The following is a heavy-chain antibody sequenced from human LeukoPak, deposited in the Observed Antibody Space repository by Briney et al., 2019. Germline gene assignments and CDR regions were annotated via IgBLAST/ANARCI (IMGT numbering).Heavy chain of an antibody. V-gene: IGHV1-69*01. CDR3: ARGAPDYCSSTSCYMGRFDY. CDR1: GGTFSSYA. CDR2: IIPIFGTA. Sequence: SVKVSCRASGGTFSSYAISWVRQAPGQGLEWMGGIIPIFGTANYAQKFQGRVTITADESTSTAYMELSSLRSEDTAVYYCARGAPDYCSSTSCYMGRFDYWGQGTLVTVSS. J-gene: IGHJ4*02. D-gene: IGHD2-2*02.